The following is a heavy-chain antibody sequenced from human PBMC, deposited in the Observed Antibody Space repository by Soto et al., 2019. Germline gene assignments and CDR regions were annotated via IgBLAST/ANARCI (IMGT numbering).Heavy chain of an antibody. V-gene: IGHV4-39*01. Sequence: SETLSLTCTVSGGSISSSSYYWVWIRQPPGKGLEWIGSIYYSGSTYYNPSLKSRVTISVDTSKNQFSLKLSSVTAADTAVYYCARHVHPDSSGYGIWGQGTLVTVSS. CDR1: GGSISSSSYY. J-gene: IGHJ4*02. CDR3: ARHVHPDSSGYGI. D-gene: IGHD3-22*01. CDR2: IYYSGST.